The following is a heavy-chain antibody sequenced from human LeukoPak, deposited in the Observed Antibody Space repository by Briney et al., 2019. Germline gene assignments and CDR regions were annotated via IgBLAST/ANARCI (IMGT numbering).Heavy chain of an antibody. V-gene: IGHV3-11*01. CDR1: GFTFSDYY. CDR2: ISSSGSTI. D-gene: IGHD6-13*01. J-gene: IGHJ4*02. CDR3: ARMGHSSSWAGNFDY. Sequence: GGSLRLSCAASGFTFSDYYMSWIRQAPWKGLEWVSYISSSGSTIYYADSVKGRFTISRDNAKNSLYLQMNSLRAEDTAVYYCARMGHSSSWAGNFDYWGQGTLVTVSS.